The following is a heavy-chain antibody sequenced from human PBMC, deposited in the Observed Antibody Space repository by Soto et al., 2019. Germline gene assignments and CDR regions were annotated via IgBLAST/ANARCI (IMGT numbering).Heavy chain of an antibody. Sequence: QVQLVQSGAEVKKPGASVKVSCKASGYTFTTYYMHWVRQAPGQGLEWMGVVNPSSSTTTYAQKFQGRVTVTRDTSTSTVDMELSSLRSEDTAVYYCARGAFYDSAGTDYWGQGSLVTVSS. CDR3: ARGAFYDSAGTDY. CDR1: GYTFTTYY. J-gene: IGHJ4*02. CDR2: VNPSSSTT. V-gene: IGHV1-46*01. D-gene: IGHD3-22*01.